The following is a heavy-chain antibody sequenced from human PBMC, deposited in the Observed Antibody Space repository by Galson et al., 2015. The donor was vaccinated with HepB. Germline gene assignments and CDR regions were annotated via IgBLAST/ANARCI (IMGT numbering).Heavy chain of an antibody. CDR2: INPNSGGT. CDR1: GYTFTGYY. CDR3: ARDPRYSSSWYVSYYYYMDV. D-gene: IGHD6-13*01. J-gene: IGHJ6*03. V-gene: IGHV1-2*02. Sequence: SCKASGYTFTGYYMHWVRQAPGQGLEWMGWINPNSGGTNYAQKFQGRVTMTRDTSISTAYMELSRLRSDDTAVYYCARDPRYSSSWYVSYYYYMDVWGKGTTVTVSS.